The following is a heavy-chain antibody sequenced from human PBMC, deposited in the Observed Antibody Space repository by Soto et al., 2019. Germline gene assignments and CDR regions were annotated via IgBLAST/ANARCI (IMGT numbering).Heavy chain of an antibody. D-gene: IGHD1-26*01. J-gene: IGHJ6*02. CDR3: ARDLSGGNYYYHGLDV. V-gene: IGHV3-21*01. Sequence: EVQLVESGGGLVKPGGSLRLSCAASGFTFSDYDMTWVRQAPGKGLEWVSSITSNSIYKYSADSLKGRFTISRDNAKNTLFLQINSLRAEDTAVYYCARDLSGGNYYYHGLDVWVQGTTVTVSS. CDR1: GFTFSDYD. CDR2: ITSNSIYK.